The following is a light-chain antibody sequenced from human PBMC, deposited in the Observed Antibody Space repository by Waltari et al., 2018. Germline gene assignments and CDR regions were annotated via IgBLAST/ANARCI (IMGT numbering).Light chain of an antibody. J-gene: IGLJ3*02. V-gene: IGLV1-40*01. CDR1: SSNIGAGYD. Sequence: QSVLTQPPSTSGAPGQRVTISCTGSSSNIGAGYDVHWYQQLPGTAPKLLIYGNSNRPSGVPDRFSGSKSGTSASLAITGLQAEDEADYYCQSYDSSLGGWVFGGGTKLTVL. CDR2: GNS. CDR3: QSYDSSLGGWV.